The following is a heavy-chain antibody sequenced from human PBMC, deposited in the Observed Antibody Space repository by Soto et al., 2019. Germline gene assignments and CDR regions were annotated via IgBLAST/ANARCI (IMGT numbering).Heavy chain of an antibody. CDR1: GFTFSSYA. CDR2: ISTNGGAT. J-gene: IGHJ4*02. Sequence: EVQLVESGGGLVQPGGSLRLSCSASGFTFSSYAMHWVRQAPGKGLEYVSAISTNGGATYYADSVKARFTISRDNSKNTLYLQMTSLRAEDTAFYYCVKDAWGKTVAGSTEGDYWGQGTLVTVSS. CDR3: VKDAWGKTVAGSTEGDY. V-gene: IGHV3-64D*08. D-gene: IGHD6-19*01.